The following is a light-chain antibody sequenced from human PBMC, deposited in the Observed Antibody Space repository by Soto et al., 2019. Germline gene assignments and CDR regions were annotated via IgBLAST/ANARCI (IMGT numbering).Light chain of an antibody. CDR2: DAS. Sequence: IVFTRSADTVSLSPGEMSTLFGRASQSVSSNYLAWYQKKLGQATRLLIYDASRRATGIPDRFSGSGSGTDFTLTISRLEPEDFVVYYCQQYGSSPTFGQGTKVDIK. V-gene: IGKV3-20*01. J-gene: IGKJ1*01. CDR1: QSVSSNY. CDR3: QQYGSSPT.